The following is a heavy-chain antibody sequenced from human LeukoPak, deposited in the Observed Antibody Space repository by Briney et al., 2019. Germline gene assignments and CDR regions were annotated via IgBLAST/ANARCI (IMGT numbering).Heavy chain of an antibody. J-gene: IGHJ4*02. CDR1: GFTFSSYS. Sequence: GGSLRLSCAASGFTFSSYSMNWVRQAPGKGLEWVSSISSSSSYIYYADSVKGRFTISRDNAKNSLYLQMNSLKTEDTAVYYCTTEQLWRPFDYWGQGTLVTVSS. CDR2: ISSSSSYI. CDR3: TTEQLWRPFDY. D-gene: IGHD5-18*01. V-gene: IGHV3-21*03.